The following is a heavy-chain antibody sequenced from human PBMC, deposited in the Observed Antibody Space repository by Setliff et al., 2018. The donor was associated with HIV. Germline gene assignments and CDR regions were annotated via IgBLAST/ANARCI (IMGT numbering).Heavy chain of an antibody. CDR3: AKTREINNFWSGIDY. Sequence: PGGSLRLSCAASGFTFSSYWMSWVRQAPGKGLEWVADIKQDGSKTGYVDSVKGRFTISRDNAKNSLYLQMNSLRAEDTAVYYCAKTREINNFWSGIDYWGQGTLVTVSS. V-gene: IGHV3-7*05. D-gene: IGHD3-3*01. CDR1: GFTFSSYW. CDR2: IKQDGSKT. J-gene: IGHJ4*02.